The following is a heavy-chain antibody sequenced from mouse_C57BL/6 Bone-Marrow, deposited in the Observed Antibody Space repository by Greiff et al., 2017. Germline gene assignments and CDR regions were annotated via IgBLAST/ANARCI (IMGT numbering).Heavy chain of an antibody. V-gene: IGHV1-82*01. CDR2: IYPGDGDT. Sequence: QVQLQQSGPELVKPGASVKISCKASGYAFSSSWMNWVKQRPGKGLEWIGRIYPGDGDTNYNGKFKGKDTLTADKSSSTAYMQLSSLTSEDSAVYFCARDYYGSSCYFDYWGQGTTLTVSS. J-gene: IGHJ2*01. D-gene: IGHD1-1*01. CDR1: GYAFSSSW. CDR3: ARDYYGSSCYFDY.